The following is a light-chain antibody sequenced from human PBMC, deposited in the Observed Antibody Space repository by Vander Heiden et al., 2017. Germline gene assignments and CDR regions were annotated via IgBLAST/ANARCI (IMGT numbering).Light chain of an antibody. CDR2: GAS. CDR1: PSINKL. V-gene: IGKV1-39*01. CDR3: QQSYSTRRT. J-gene: IGKJ1*01. Sequence: DIQMTQSPSSLSASVGDRVTIPCRASPSINKLLNWYQQKPGKAPRLLSDGASSLQGGGPSRFSGSGSVTVFTGTITFLQPKDCATYYCQQSYSTRRTFGQGTKVEIK.